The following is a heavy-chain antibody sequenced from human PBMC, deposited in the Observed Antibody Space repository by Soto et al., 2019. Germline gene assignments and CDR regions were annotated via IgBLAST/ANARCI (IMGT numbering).Heavy chain of an antibody. CDR3: ASSPSAVAAYPSDY. V-gene: IGHV3-21*01. J-gene: IGHJ4*02. CDR1: KFIFMSYG. Sequence: GGSLRLSCTASKFIFMSYGMHWVRQAPGKGLEWVSSISSSSSYIYYADSVKGRFTISRDNAKNSLYLQMNSLRAEDTAVYYCASSPSAVAAYPSDYWGQGTLVTVSS. D-gene: IGHD6-19*01. CDR2: ISSSSSYI.